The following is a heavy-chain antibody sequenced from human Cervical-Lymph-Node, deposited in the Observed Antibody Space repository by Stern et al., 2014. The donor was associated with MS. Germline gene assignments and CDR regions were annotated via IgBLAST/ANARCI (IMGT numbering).Heavy chain of an antibody. V-gene: IGHV4-59*01. CDR3: AKWGTGGYGHFDY. D-gene: IGHD3-16*01. J-gene: IGHJ4*02. Sequence: QVQLQESGPGLVKPSATLSLTCTVSGASISSSYWSWIRQPPGKGPEWIAYIYYSGITNYNPSLRSRVTISVDMAKNQFSLKVTSVTAADTAVYYFAKWGTGGYGHFDYWGQGSLVTVSS. CDR1: GASISSSY. CDR2: IYYSGIT.